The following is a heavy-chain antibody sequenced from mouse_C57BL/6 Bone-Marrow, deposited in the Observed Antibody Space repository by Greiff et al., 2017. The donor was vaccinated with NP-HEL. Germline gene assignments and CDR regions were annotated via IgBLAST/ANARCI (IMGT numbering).Heavy chain of an antibody. D-gene: IGHD1-1*01. CDR1: GYTFTSYG. V-gene: IGHV1-81*01. CDR2: IYPRSGNT. CDR3: ARVPYYYGSSFAY. J-gene: IGHJ3*01. Sequence: QVQLKESGAELARPGASVKLSCKASGYTFTSYGISWVKQRTGQGLEWIGEIYPRSGNTYYNEKFKGKATLTADKSSSTAYMELRSLTSEDSAVYFCARVPYYYGSSFAYWGQGTLVTVSA.